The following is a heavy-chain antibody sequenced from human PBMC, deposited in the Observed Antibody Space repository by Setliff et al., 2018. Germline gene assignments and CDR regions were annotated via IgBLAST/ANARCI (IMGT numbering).Heavy chain of an antibody. J-gene: IGHJ6*02. Sequence: ASVKVSCKASGGTFSSYAISWVRQAPGQGLEWMGGIIPILGIANYAQKFQGRVTITADKSTSTAYMELSSLRSEDTAVYYCARAAPLGYCSGGSCFRPPYYYYYGMDVWGQGTTVTV. V-gene: IGHV1-69*10. CDR3: ARAAPLGYCSGGSCFRPPYYYYYGMDV. CDR2: IIPILGIA. CDR1: GGTFSSYA. D-gene: IGHD2-15*01.